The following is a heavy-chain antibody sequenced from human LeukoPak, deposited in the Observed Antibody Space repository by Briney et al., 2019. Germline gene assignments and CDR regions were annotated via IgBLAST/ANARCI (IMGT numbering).Heavy chain of an antibody. D-gene: IGHD3-16*01. CDR2: ISAYNGNT. Sequence: GASVKVSCKASGYTFTSYGISWVRQAPGQGLEWMGWISAYNGNTNYAQKLQGRVTMTTDTSTSTAYMELRSLRSEVTAVYYCATVSPLGDMDVWGKGTTVTVSS. J-gene: IGHJ6*03. CDR3: ATVSPLGDMDV. CDR1: GYTFTSYG. V-gene: IGHV1-18*01.